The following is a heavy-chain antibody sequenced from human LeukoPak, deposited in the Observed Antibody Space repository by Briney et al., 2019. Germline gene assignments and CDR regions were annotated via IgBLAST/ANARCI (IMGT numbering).Heavy chain of an antibody. CDR1: GGSISSSSYY. V-gene: IGHV4-39*02. CDR2: IYYSGST. J-gene: IGHJ6*02. D-gene: IGHD5-12*01. CDR3: ARDARIGGYDYYYYYGMDV. Sequence: PSETLSLTCTVSGGSISSSSYYWGWIRQPPGKGLEWIGSIYYSGSTYYNPSLKSRVTISVDTSKNQFSLKLSSVTAADTAVYYCARDARIGGYDYYYYYGMDVWGQGTTVTVSS.